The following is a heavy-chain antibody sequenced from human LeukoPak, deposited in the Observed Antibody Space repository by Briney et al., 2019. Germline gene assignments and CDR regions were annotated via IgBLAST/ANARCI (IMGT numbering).Heavy chain of an antibody. V-gene: IGHV3-15*01. J-gene: IGHJ4*02. Sequence: KAGRSLRLSCAASGFTFSNAWMSWVRQAPGKGLEWVGRIKSKTDGGTPDYAAPVKGRFTISRDDSKNTLYLQMNSLKTEDTAVYYCTGVSRSSWYDYWGQGTLVTVSS. CDR1: GFTFSNAW. CDR2: IKSKTDGGTP. D-gene: IGHD6-13*01. CDR3: TGVSRSSWYDY.